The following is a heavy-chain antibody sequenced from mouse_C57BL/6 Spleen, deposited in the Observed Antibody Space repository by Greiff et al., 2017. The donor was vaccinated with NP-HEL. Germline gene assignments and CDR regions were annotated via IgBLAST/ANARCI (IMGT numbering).Heavy chain of an antibody. CDR2: IWSGGST. V-gene: IGHV2-2*01. CDR1: GFSLTSYG. Sequence: VQLVESGPGLVQPSQSLSITCTVSGFSLTSYGVHWVRQSPGKGLEWLGVIWSGGSTDYNAAFISRLSISKDNSKSQVFFKMNSLQADDTAIYYCARRYGSSYDYAMDYWGQGTSVTVSS. CDR3: ARRYGSSYDYAMDY. J-gene: IGHJ4*01. D-gene: IGHD1-1*01.